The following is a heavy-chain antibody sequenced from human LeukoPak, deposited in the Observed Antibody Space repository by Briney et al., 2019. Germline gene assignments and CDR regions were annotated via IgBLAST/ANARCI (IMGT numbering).Heavy chain of an antibody. J-gene: IGHJ4*02. D-gene: IGHD4-17*01. Sequence: SETLSLTCTVSGGSIRSSYYYWGWIRQPPGKGLEWIGEINHSGSTNYNPSLKSRVTISVDTSKNQFSLKLSSVTAADTAVYYCARGKGYGDYEFDYWGQGTLVTVSS. CDR3: ARGKGYGDYEFDY. CDR2: INHSGST. CDR1: GGSIRSSYYY. V-gene: IGHV4-39*07.